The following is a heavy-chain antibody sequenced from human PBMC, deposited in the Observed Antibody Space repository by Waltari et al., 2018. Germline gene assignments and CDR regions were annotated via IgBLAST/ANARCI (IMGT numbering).Heavy chain of an antibody. Sequence: QVQLVQSGAEVKKPGASVKVSCKASGYTFTGYYMHWVRQAPGQGLEWMGWIKPNSGGTNYAQKVQGRVTMTRDTSISTAYMELSRLRSDDTAVYYCARAAKLAAAGNNWFDPWGQGTLVTVSS. CDR3: ARAAKLAAAGNNWFDP. V-gene: IGHV1-2*02. D-gene: IGHD6-13*01. CDR1: GYTFTGYY. CDR2: IKPNSGGT. J-gene: IGHJ5*02.